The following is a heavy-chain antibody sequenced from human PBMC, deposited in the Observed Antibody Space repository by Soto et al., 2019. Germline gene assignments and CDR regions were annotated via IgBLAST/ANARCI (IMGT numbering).Heavy chain of an antibody. CDR3: ARDRGVAPPVAGNTHYYYYMDV. CDR2: ISAYNGNT. Sequence: QDQLVQSGVEVKKPGASVKVSCKASGYSFTNYGITWVRQAPGQGFEWMGWISAYNGNTNYAQKFQGRVTMTTDASTRTAYLELRSLRSDDPAGYYCARDRGVAPPVAGNTHYYYYMDVWGKGTTVTMSS. J-gene: IGHJ6*03. CDR1: GYSFTNYG. D-gene: IGHD6-19*01. V-gene: IGHV1-18*01.